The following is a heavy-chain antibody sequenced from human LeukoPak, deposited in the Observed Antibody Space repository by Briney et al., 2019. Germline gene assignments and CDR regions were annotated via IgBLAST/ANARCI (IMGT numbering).Heavy chain of an antibody. D-gene: IGHD3-10*01. CDR1: GFTFITYA. V-gene: IGHV3-23*01. J-gene: IGHJ4*02. CDR2: ISGTGGST. CDR3: ANRALYGSGSSFDY. Sequence: GGSLRLSCAASGFTFITYAMSWVRQAPGKGLEWVSAISGTGGSTYYADSVKGRFTISRDNSKNTLYLQMNSLRAEDTAVYYCANRALYGSGSSFDYWGQGTLVTVSS.